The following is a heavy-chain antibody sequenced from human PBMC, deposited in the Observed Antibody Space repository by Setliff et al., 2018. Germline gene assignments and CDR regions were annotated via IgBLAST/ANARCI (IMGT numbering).Heavy chain of an antibody. CDR1: GGTFSSSG. Sequence: SVKVSCKASGGTFSSSGISWVRQAPGQGLEWMGGTIPLFGTTNYGDSVKGRFTISRDNAKNSLYLQMNSLRAEDRAGYYCASGYRYGYLFEYWGQGTLVTVSS. CDR2: TIPLFGTT. D-gene: IGHD5-18*01. J-gene: IGHJ4*02. V-gene: IGHV1-69*05. CDR3: ASGYRYGYLFEY.